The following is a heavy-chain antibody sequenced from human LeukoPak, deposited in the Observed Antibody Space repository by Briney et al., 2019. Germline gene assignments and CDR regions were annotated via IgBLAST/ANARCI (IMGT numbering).Heavy chain of an antibody. V-gene: IGHV1-18*01. J-gene: IGHJ6*02. CDR1: GYTCTSYG. CDR2: ISAYNGNT. CDR3: ARVHYYYGMDV. Sequence: ASVKVSCKASGYTCTSYGISWVRQAPGQGLEWMGWISAYNGNTNYAQKLQGRVTMTTDTSTSTAYMELRSLRSEDTAVYYCARVHYYYGMDVWGQGTTVTVSS.